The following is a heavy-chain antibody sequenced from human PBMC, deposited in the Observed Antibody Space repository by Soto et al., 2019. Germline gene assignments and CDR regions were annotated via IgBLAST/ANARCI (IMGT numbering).Heavy chain of an antibody. Sequence: PSETLSLTCTVSNGSISPYYWSWIRQSPGKGLEWIGYIYYAGSFTYNPSLKSRVTISLNTSKNEVSLRLTSVTAADTAVYYCARLGGYYQALESWGQGTLVTVS. CDR3: ARLGGYYQALES. D-gene: IGHD3-22*01. V-gene: IGHV4-59*08. CDR2: IYYAGSF. J-gene: IGHJ5*02. CDR1: NGSISPYY.